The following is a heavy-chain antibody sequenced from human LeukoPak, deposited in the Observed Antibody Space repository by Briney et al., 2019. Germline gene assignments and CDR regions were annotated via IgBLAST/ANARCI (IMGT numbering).Heavy chain of an antibody. CDR1: IGSITSSTNS. CDR2: ISYSGST. Sequence: SESLSLACILYIGSITSSTNSWGWIRQPPGKGQEWIGTISYSGSTYYNPSLKSRLTMSVDTSKNQFSLKLSSVTATDTAVFYCKEERSIIGVVIVRGIRDYWGHGTLVTVSS. CDR3: KEERSIIGVVIVRGIRDY. J-gene: IGHJ4*01. D-gene: IGHD3-3*01. V-gene: IGHV4-39*07.